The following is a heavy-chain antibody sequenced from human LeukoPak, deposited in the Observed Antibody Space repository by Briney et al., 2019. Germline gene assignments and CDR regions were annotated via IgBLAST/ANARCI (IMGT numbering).Heavy chain of an antibody. V-gene: IGHV3-30-3*01. J-gene: IGHJ3*02. D-gene: IGHD1-26*01. CDR2: ISYDGSNK. CDR3: ARPPYSGSYYSAFDI. CDR1: GFTFSSYA. Sequence: GGSLRLSCAASGFTFSSYAMHWVRQAPGKGLEWVAVISYDGSNKYYADSVKGRFTISRDSSKNTLYLQMNSLRAEDTAVYYCARPPYSGSYYSAFDIWGQGTMVTVSS.